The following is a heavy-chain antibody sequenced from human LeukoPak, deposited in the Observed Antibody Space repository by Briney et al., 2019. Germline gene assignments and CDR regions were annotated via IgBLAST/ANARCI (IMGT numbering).Heavy chain of an antibody. CDR2: INPNSGGT. Sequence: GASVKVSCKASGYTFTGYYMHWVRQAPGQGLEWMGWINPNSGGTNYAQKFQGRVTMTRDTSISTAYMELSRLRSGDTAVYYCARGYCSSTSCSYFGSWGQGTLVTVSS. J-gene: IGHJ4*02. D-gene: IGHD2-2*01. CDR3: ARGYCSSTSCSYFGS. CDR1: GYTFTGYY. V-gene: IGHV1-2*02.